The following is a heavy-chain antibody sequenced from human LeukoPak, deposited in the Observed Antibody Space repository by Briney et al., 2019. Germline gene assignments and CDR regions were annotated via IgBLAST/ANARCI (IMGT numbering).Heavy chain of an antibody. V-gene: IGHV3-48*03. CDR1: GFTFSSYE. Sequence: GGSLRLSCAASGFTFSSYEMNWVRQAPGKGLEWVSYISSSGSTIYYADSVKGRFTISRDNAKNSLYLQMNSLRAEDTAVYYCAKSDIIVVSDAKGNWFDPWGQGSLVTVSS. CDR2: ISSSGSTI. CDR3: AKSDIIVVSDAKGNWFDP. J-gene: IGHJ5*02. D-gene: IGHD2-2*01.